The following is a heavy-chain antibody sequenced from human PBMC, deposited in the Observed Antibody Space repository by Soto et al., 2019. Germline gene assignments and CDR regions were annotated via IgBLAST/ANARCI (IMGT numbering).Heavy chain of an antibody. V-gene: IGHV5-51*01. Sequence: FTSSWVGRESPKHGKGLEWMGIIYTGDSDTRYSPSFQGQVTISADKSISTAYLQWSSLKSSHPAMYYCARQQATFDYLVQGTLVTVSS. CDR1: FTSSW. D-gene: IGHD5-12*01. J-gene: IGHJ4*02. CDR3: ARQQATFDY. CDR2: IYTGDSDT.